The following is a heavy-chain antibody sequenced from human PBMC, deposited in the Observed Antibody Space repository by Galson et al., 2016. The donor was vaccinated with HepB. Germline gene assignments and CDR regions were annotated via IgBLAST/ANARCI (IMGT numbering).Heavy chain of an antibody. J-gene: IGHJ4*02. Sequence: PALVKPTQTLTLTCSFSGFSLNTHGVGVGWIRQPPGKALEWLALIYWDDDKRYSTSLKSRLTITKNTSKNQVVLTMTNMDPVDTGTYYCAHRLEFDLFDYCGPGTRVTGSS. D-gene: IGHD3-9*01. V-gene: IGHV2-5*02. CDR3: AHRLEFDLFDY. CDR1: GFSLNTHGVG. CDR2: IYWDDDK.